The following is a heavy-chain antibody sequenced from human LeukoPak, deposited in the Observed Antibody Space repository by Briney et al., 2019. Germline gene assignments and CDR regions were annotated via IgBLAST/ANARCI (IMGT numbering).Heavy chain of an antibody. CDR3: ARHRPPRGFDY. D-gene: IGHD6-6*01. CDR2: IYYSGST. J-gene: IGHJ4*02. CDR1: GGSISSYY. Sequence: SETLSLTCTVSGGSISSYYWSWIRQPPGKGLEWIGYIYYSGSTNYNPSLKSRVTISVDTSKNQFSLKLSSVTAADTAVYYRARHRPPRGFDYWGQGTLVTVSS. V-gene: IGHV4-59*08.